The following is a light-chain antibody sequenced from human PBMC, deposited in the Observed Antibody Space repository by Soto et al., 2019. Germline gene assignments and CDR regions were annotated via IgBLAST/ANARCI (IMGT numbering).Light chain of an antibody. CDR1: QSISNY. CDR2: AAS. V-gene: IGKV1-39*01. J-gene: IGKJ1*01. Sequence: DIQMTQSPSSLSASVGDRVTITCRASQSISNYLNWYQQKXGKAPKLLIYAASSLQSGVPSRFSGSGSGTDFTLTISSLQPEDFPTYYCQQSYSTPWTFGQGTKVDIK. CDR3: QQSYSTPWT.